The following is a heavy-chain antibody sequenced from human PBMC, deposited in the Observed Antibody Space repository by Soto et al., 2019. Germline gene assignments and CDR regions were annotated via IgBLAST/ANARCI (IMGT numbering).Heavy chain of an antibody. V-gene: IGHV1-18*01. CDR1: GYTFTSYG. D-gene: IGHD6-13*01. CDR3: ARDPGLAAAGRKLPYYYYGMDV. CDR2: ISAYNGNT. J-gene: IGHJ6*02. Sequence: ASVKVSCKASGYTFTSYGISWVRQAPGQGLEWMGWISAYNGNTNYAQKLQGRVTMTTDTSTSTVYMELSSLRSEDTAVYYCARDPGLAAAGRKLPYYYYGMDVWGQGTTVTVSS.